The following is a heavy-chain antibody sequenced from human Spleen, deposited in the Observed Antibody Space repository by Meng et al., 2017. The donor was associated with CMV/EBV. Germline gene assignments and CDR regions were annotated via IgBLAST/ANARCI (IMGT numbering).Heavy chain of an antibody. V-gene: IGHV3-23*01. CDR1: GFTISSYA. Sequence: GGSLRLSCAVSGFTISSYAMSWVRQAPGKGMEWVSAISGSGGSTYYADSVKGRFTISRDNSKNTLYLQMNSLRAEDTAVYYCANPIIYDFWSVDYYYGMDVWGQGTTVTVSS. CDR3: ANPIIYDFWSVDYYYGMDV. J-gene: IGHJ6*02. D-gene: IGHD3-3*01. CDR2: ISGSGGST.